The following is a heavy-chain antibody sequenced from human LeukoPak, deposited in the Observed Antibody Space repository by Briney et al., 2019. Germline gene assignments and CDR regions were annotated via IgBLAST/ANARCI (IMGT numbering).Heavy chain of an antibody. D-gene: IGHD6-13*01. CDR2: IKQDGSEK. Sequence: GGSLRLSCAASGFTFSTYWMSWVRPAPGKGLEWVANIKQDGSEKCYVDSVKGRFTISRDNAKNSLYLQMNSLRGEDTAVYYCASGQQLGYWGQGTLVTVSS. CDR3: ASGQQLGY. J-gene: IGHJ4*02. CDR1: GFTFSTYW. V-gene: IGHV3-7*03.